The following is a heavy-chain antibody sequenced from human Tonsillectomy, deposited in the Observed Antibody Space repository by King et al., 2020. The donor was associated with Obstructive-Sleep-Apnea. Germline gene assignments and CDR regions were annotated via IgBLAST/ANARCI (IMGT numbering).Heavy chain of an antibody. CDR1: VGTFSSYA. CDR3: AVGYCSGGGCYGVYPYYYGMDV. CDR2: SIPIVGTA. J-gene: IGHJ6*02. V-gene: IGHV1-69*06. Sequence: QLVQSGAEVKKPGSSGKLSCKASVGTFSSYAISVVRHAPGQGPEWMGGSIPIVGTANYAPKFLGGCPMNAGKSTSTASMERRSLRSEDTAVYYCAVGYCSGGGCYGVYPYYYGMDVWGQGTTVTVSS. D-gene: IGHD2-15*01.